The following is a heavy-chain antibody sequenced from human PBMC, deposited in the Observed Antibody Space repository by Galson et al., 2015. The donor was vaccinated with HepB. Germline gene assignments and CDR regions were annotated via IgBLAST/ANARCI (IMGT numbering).Heavy chain of an antibody. J-gene: IGHJ4*02. CDR2: MNPNSGNT. Sequence: SVKVSCKASGYTFTSYDINWVRQATGQGLEWMGWMNPNSGNTGYAQKFQGRVTMTRSTSISTAYMELSSLRSEDTAVYYCARAKFPLYCSSTSCSFDYWGQGTLVTVSS. V-gene: IGHV1-8*01. CDR3: ARAKFPLYCSSTSCSFDY. D-gene: IGHD2-2*01. CDR1: GYTFTSYD.